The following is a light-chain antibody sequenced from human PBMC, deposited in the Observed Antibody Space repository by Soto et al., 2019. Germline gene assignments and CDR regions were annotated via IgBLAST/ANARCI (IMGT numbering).Light chain of an antibody. J-gene: IGLJ1*01. V-gene: IGLV2-14*01. CDR3: MSYTTSIIYV. CDR1: SSDVGFYNH. Sequence: QSALTQPASVSGSPGQSITISCTGTSSDVGFYNHVSWYQQHPGKAPKLMISDVTNRPSGVSDRFSGSKSGNTASLTISGLPTEDEADYYCMSYTTSIIYVFGSGTKVTVL. CDR2: DVT.